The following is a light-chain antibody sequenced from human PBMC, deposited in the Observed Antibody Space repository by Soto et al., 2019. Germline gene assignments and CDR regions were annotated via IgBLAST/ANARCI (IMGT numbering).Light chain of an antibody. CDR3: SSYTSSSTLGV. Sequence: QSALTQPASVSGSPGQSITISCTGTSSDVGYYDYVSWYQQHPGKAPKLMIYAVSSRPSGVSNRFSGSKSGNTASLTISGRQAEDEVDYYCSSYTSSSTLGVFGTGTKLTVL. J-gene: IGLJ1*01. V-gene: IGLV2-14*01. CDR2: AVS. CDR1: SSDVGYYDY.